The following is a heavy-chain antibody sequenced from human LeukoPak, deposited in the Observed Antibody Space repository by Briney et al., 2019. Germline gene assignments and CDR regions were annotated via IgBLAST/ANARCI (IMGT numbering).Heavy chain of an antibody. Sequence: GGSLRLSCAASGFTFSSYSMNWVRQAPGKGLEWVSSISSSSYIYYADSVKGRFTISRDNAKNSLYLQMNSLRAEDTAVYYCARDLNDYGDPYYFDYWGQGTLVTVSS. D-gene: IGHD4-17*01. CDR3: ARDLNDYGDPYYFDY. J-gene: IGHJ4*02. CDR2: ISSSSYI. CDR1: GFTFSSYS. V-gene: IGHV3-21*01.